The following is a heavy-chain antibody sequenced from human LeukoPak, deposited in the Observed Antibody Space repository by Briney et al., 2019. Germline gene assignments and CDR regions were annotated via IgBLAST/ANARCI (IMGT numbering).Heavy chain of an antibody. Sequence: GGSLRLSCAAFGFTFSSYGMNWVRQAPGKGLEWVSFISGSGDSTAFADSVKGRFTISRDNSKNTLYLQMNSLRTEDTAVYYCARNARVGYSFGPNDYWGQGILVTVSS. CDR3: ARNARVGYSFGPNDY. D-gene: IGHD5-18*01. V-gene: IGHV3-23*01. CDR1: GFTFSSYG. CDR2: ISGSGDST. J-gene: IGHJ4*02.